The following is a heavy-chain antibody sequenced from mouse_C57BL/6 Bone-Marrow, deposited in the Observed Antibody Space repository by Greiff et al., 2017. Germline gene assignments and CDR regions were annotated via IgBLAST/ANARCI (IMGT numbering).Heavy chain of an antibody. J-gene: IGHJ1*03. Sequence: EVQLQQSGPGLAKPSQTLSLTCSVTGYSITSDYWNWIRKFPGTKLEYIGYISYSGSTYYNPSLNSRISITRDKAKKQYYRQLKSVTTEDTATDYCARGRSYYWYFDVWGTGTTVTVSS. CDR3: ARGRSYYWYFDV. V-gene: IGHV3-8*01. CDR2: ISYSGST. CDR1: GYSITSDY. D-gene: IGHD1-1*01.